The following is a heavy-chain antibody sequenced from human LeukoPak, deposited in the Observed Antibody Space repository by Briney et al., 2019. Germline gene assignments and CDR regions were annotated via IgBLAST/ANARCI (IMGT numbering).Heavy chain of an antibody. CDR2: IYYSGST. D-gene: IGHD2-8*02. V-gene: IGHV4-59*08. CDR1: GGSISSYY. J-gene: IGHJ4*02. Sequence: SETLSLTCTVSGGSISSYYWSWLRQPPGKGLEWLGYIYYSGSTNYNPSLKSRVTISVDTSKNQFSLTLISVTAADTAVYYCASSTGGDYRVAFFDYWGQGTLVTVSS. CDR3: ASSTGGDYRVAFFDY.